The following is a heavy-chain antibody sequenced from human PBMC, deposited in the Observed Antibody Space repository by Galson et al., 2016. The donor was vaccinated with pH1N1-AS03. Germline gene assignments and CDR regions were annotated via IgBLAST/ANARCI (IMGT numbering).Heavy chain of an antibody. CDR1: GFIFTHYS. J-gene: IGHJ3*01. CDR3: AREEGGFGSNWLQTDAFYF. D-gene: IGHD6-13*01. CDR2: MSYEGTTT. Sequence: SLRLSCAASGFIFTHYSMRWVRQAPGKGLEWVAVMSYEGTTTYYADSVKGRCTISRDNSKNTLYLQMNSLRTEDTALYYCAREEGGFGSNWLQTDAFYFWGQGTMVTVSS. V-gene: IGHV3-30-3*01.